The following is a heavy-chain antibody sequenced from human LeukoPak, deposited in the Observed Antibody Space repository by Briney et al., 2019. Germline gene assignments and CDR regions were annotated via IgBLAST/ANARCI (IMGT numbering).Heavy chain of an antibody. CDR1: GYTFTSNG. D-gene: IGHD3-22*01. Sequence: ASVKVSCKASGYTFTSNGISWVRQAPGQGLEWMGWISTNNGDTKYGKKFQGRVIMTTDTSTSTAYMEVRSLRSDDTAVYYCARDKDYCDSRLDYWGQGTLVTVSS. J-gene: IGHJ4*02. V-gene: IGHV1-18*01. CDR2: ISTNNGDT. CDR3: ARDKDYCDSRLDY.